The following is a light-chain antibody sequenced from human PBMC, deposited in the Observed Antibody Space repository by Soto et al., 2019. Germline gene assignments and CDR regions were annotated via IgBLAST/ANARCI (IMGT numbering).Light chain of an antibody. J-gene: IGKJ1*01. V-gene: IGKV3-11*01. CDR2: DAS. Sequence: EIVLTQSPATLSLSPGERATLSCRASQSVSSYLAWYQQKPGQAPRLLIYDASNRATGIPARFSGSGSGIDIPLTISSLEHEDFAVYYCQQRSNWPQWTFGQGTKVEIK. CDR1: QSVSSY. CDR3: QQRSNWPQWT.